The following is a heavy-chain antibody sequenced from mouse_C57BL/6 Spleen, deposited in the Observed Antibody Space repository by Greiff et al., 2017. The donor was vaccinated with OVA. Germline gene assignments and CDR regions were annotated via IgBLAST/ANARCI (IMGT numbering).Heavy chain of an antibody. CDR3: ARYYGSSYGYVDV. CDR1: GYTFTSYW. D-gene: IGHD1-1*01. Sequence: QVQLQQPGAELVKPGASVKLSCKASGYTFTSYWMQWVKQRPGQGLEWIGEIDPSDSYTNYNQKFKGKATLTVDTSSSTAYMQLSSLTSEDSAVYYCARYYGSSYGYVDVWGTGTTVTVSS. CDR2: IDPSDSYT. J-gene: IGHJ1*03. V-gene: IGHV1-50*01.